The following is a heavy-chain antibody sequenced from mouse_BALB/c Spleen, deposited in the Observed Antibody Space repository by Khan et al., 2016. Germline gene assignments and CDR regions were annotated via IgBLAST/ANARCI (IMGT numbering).Heavy chain of an antibody. CDR3: KPIYYGNCYSLDY. Sequence: VQLKESGAELVTSGASVKLSCTASAFNIKDFYIHWVKQRPDQGLEWIGWIDPENGDAGYAPKFQDKATVTADSSSNTAYLQLSSLTSEDTAVYYCKPIYYGNCYSLDYWGQGTSVTVSS. CDR2: IDPENGDA. CDR1: AFNIKDFY. J-gene: IGHJ4*01. V-gene: IGHV14-4*02. D-gene: IGHD2-1*01.